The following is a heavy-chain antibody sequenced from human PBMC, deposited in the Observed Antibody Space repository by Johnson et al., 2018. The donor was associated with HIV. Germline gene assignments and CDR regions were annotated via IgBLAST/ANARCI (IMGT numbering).Heavy chain of an antibody. D-gene: IGHD2-15*01. CDR1: GLTFSSYG. J-gene: IGHJ3*02. CDR3: AKEEDIWRLGLYRAFDI. Sequence: VQLVESGGGVVQPGGSLRLSCAAPGLTFSSYGMHWVRQAPGKGLEWVAFIHYDGSNKYYADSVKGRFTISRDNSKNTLYLHMNGLRAEDTAVYYCAKEEDIWRLGLYRAFDIWGQGTMVTVSS. V-gene: IGHV3-30*02. CDR2: IHYDGSNK.